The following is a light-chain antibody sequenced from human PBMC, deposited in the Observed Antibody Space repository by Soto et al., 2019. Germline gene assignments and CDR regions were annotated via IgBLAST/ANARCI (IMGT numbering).Light chain of an antibody. Sequence: DVVMTQSPLSLPVTLGQPASISCRSNQSLVHSDGIAYFSWFQQRPGRSPRGLIYKVSNRDSGVPARFSGSGSGTDFAVKISRVEAEDVGVYYCTQGTHWPITFGQGTRLEIK. J-gene: IGKJ5*01. CDR3: TQGTHWPIT. CDR1: QSLVHSDGIAY. CDR2: KVS. V-gene: IGKV2-30*02.